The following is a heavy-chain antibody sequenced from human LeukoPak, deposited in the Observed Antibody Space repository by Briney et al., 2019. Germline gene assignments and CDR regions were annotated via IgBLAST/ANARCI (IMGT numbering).Heavy chain of an antibody. J-gene: IGHJ3*02. CDR1: DGSISSSSYY. Sequence: SETLSLTCSVSDGSISSSSYYWAWIRQPPGKGLEWVGSVYYGGSTYYNPSLKSRVTISVDTSKNHFSLKLSSVTAADMAVYYCARFRMSVAPIWGQGTVVTVSS. CDR3: ARFRMSVAPI. D-gene: IGHD6-19*01. V-gene: IGHV4-39*07. CDR2: VYYGGST.